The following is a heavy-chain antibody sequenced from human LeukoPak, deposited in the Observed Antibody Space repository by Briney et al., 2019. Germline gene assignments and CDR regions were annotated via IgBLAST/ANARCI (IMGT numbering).Heavy chain of an antibody. CDR3: AKDTGRLDY. V-gene: IGHV3-23*01. D-gene: IGHD4-17*01. Sequence: PGGSLRLSCAASGFTFSSYAMSWVRQAPGKGLVWVSRISGDEYARNYADSVKGRFAISRDDAKNPVDLQVNSLRGEDTAVYCCAKDTGRLDYWGQGTLVTVSS. CDR2: ISGDEYAR. CDR1: GFTFSSYA. J-gene: IGHJ4*02.